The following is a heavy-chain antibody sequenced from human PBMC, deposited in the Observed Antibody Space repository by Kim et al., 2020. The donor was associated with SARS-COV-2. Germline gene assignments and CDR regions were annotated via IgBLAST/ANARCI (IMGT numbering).Heavy chain of an antibody. CDR3: AKDMLAKILMGWAIDI. CDR1: GFTFDNYA. Sequence: GGSLRLSCGASGFTFDNYAMHWVRQAPGKGLEWVAGLSWNGGDVGYADSVKGRFGISRDSAKKSLHLQMNSLKTDDTSLYYCAKDMLAKILMGWAIDIWGQGAVVTVSS. V-gene: IGHV3-9*01. J-gene: IGHJ3*02. CDR2: LSWNGGDV. D-gene: IGHD2-15*01.